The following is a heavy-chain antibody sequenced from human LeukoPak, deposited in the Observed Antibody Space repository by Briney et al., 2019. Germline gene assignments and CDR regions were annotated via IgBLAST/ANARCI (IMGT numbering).Heavy chain of an antibody. Sequence: GGSLRLSCVLSGLTFSDAWMSWVRQAPGKGLEWVGRIRNDRITDYAAPVQGRFSIARDNSKNTFYLQMNSLRTEDTGMYFCTWMATIFTVDYWGQGTLVTVSS. CDR2: IRNDRIT. CDR3: TWMATIFTVDY. CDR1: GLTFSDAW. J-gene: IGHJ4*02. V-gene: IGHV3-15*01. D-gene: IGHD5-12*01.